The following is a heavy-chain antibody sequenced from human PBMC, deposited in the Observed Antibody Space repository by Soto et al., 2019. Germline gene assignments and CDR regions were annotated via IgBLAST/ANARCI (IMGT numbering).Heavy chain of an antibody. V-gene: IGHV1-18*01. D-gene: IGHD2-2*02. CDR2: INPLKGDT. CDR3: ARVKVPAAILGAFDL. Sequence: CKASGYTFSTYGITWARQAPGQGLEWMGWINPLKGDTNSAARFQDRLTMTTDTSTRTAYMELRSLTSDDTAVYYCARVKVPAAILGAFDLWGQGTVVTVSS. CDR1: GYTFSTYG. J-gene: IGHJ3*01.